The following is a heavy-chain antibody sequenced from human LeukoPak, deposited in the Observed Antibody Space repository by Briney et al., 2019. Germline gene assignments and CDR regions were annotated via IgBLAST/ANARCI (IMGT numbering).Heavy chain of an antibody. CDR1: GFTFSNYG. V-gene: IGHV3-33*06. CDR2: IWYEGSKK. J-gene: IGHJ4*02. CDR3: AKDGVSVAGTWEYYFDY. D-gene: IGHD6-19*01. Sequence: GGSLRLSCAASGFTFSNYGMQWVRQAPGKGVEGVAIIWYEGSKKYYADSVKGRFTISRDNSKNTLYLQMTSLRAEDTAVYYCAKDGVSVAGTWEYYFDYWGQGTLVSVSS.